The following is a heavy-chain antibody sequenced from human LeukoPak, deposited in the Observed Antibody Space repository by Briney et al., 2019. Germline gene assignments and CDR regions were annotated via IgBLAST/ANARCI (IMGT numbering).Heavy chain of an antibody. J-gene: IGHJ5*02. V-gene: IGHV4-4*02. CDR2: IYHSGST. D-gene: IGHD3-16*01. CDR1: GGSISSSNW. Sequence: NPSETLSLTCAVSGGSISSSNWWSWVRQPPGKGLEWIGEIYHSGSTNYNPSLKSRVTISVDKSKNQFSLKLSSVTAADTAVYYCARAWGYVTGGWWFDPWGQGTLVTVSS. CDR3: ARAWGYVTGGWWFDP.